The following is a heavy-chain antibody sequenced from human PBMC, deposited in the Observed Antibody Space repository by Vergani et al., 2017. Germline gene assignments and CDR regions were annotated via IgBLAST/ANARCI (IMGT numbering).Heavy chain of an antibody. CDR3: ARQRCSSTSCYAWYYDGMDV. CDR1: GYSFTSYR. Sequence: EVQLVQSGAEVKKPGESLRISCKGSGYSFTSYRISWVHQMPGKGLEWMGRIDPSDSYPNSSPSFQCHVTISADKAISTAYLQWSSLKASDTAMYYCARQRCSSTSCYAWYYDGMDVGGQGTTVTVSS. V-gene: IGHV5-10-1*01. CDR2: IDPSDSYP. D-gene: IGHD2-2*01. J-gene: IGHJ6*02.